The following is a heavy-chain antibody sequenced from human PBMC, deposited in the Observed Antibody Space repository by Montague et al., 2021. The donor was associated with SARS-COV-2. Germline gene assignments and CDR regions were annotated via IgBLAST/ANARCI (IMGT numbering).Heavy chain of an antibody. J-gene: IGHJ6*02. D-gene: IGHD1-26*01. Sequence: RLSWSAPGFTFSSYWMSWVRQTPGKGLEWVANIKPDGGEKHYVDSVKGRFTISRDNAKNSLNLQMDSLRAEDTALYYCARDSRIVGATGGMDVWGQGTTVIVSS. CDR3: ARDSRIVGATGGMDV. CDR2: IKPDGGEK. CDR1: GFTFSSYW. V-gene: IGHV3-7*03.